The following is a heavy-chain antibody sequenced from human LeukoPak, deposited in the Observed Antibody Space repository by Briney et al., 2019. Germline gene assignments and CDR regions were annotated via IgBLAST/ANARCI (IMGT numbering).Heavy chain of an antibody. Sequence: GESLKISCAASGFTFSSYAMSWVRQAPGKGLEWVSAISGSGGSTYYADSVKGRFTISRDNSKNTLYLQMNSLRAEDTAVYYCAKEPLQGIFDYWGQGTLVTVSS. CDR3: AKEPLQGIFDY. CDR2: ISGSGGST. V-gene: IGHV3-23*01. J-gene: IGHJ4*02. CDR1: GFTFSSYA.